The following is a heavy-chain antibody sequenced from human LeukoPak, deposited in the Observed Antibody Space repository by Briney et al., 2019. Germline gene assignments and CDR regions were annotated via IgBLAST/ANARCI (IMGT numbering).Heavy chain of an antibody. CDR1: GFTFSSYS. D-gene: IGHD3-3*01. Sequence: GGSLRLSCAASGFTFSSYSMNWVRQAPGKGLEWVSSISSSSSYIYYADSVKGRFTISRDNAKNSLYLQMNSLRAEDTAVYYCARDRNFWRGYLPWGKEPLVTFSS. V-gene: IGHV3-21*01. CDR2: ISSSSSYI. CDR3: ARDRNFWRGYLP. J-gene: IGHJ5*02.